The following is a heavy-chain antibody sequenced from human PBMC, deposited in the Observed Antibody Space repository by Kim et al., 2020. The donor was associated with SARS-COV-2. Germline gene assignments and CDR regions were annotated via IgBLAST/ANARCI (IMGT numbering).Heavy chain of an antibody. D-gene: IGHD3-22*01. Sequence: SETLSLTCSVSGGSIISSSFFWGWIRQPPGRGLEWIGSMYYTGTTYYRSTLKSRVTISADTSKTQFSLTMNSVTAADTAVYYCARMVPRDGVISVYGYY. CDR2: MYYTGTT. J-gene: IGHJ6*01. CDR3: ARMVPRDGVISVYGYY. CDR1: GGSIISSSFF. V-gene: IGHV4-39*01.